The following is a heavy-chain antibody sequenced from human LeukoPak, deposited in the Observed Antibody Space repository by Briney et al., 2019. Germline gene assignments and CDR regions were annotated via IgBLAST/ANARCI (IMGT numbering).Heavy chain of an antibody. Sequence: SETLSLTCTVSGGSVSSVSYYWSWIRQPPGKGLEWIGYIYYSGSTNYNPSLKSRVTISVDTSKNQFSLKLSSVTAADTAVYYCASGVVVAATASFDPWGQGTLVTVSS. CDR3: ASGVVVAATASFDP. J-gene: IGHJ5*02. V-gene: IGHV4-61*01. CDR2: IYYSGST. D-gene: IGHD2-15*01. CDR1: GGSVSSVSYY.